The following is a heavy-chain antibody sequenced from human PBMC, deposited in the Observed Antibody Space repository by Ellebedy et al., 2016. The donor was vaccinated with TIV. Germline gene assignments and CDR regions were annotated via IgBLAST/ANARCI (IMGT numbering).Heavy chain of an antibody. J-gene: IGHJ2*01. D-gene: IGHD3-10*01. CDR1: GYTLTELS. V-gene: IGHV1-24*01. Sequence: ASVKVSCXVSGYTLTELSMHWVRQAPGKGLEWMGGFDPEDGETIYAQKFQGRVTMTEDTSTDTAYMELSSLRSEDTAVYYCATRPFRESIWYFDLWGRGTLVTVSS. CDR2: FDPEDGET. CDR3: ATRPFRESIWYFDL.